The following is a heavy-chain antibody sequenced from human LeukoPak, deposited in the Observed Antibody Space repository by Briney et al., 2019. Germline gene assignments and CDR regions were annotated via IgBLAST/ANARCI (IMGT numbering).Heavy chain of an antibody. CDR1: GFTFSSYA. D-gene: IGHD1-26*01. J-gene: IGHJ3*02. V-gene: IGHV3-74*01. CDR2: ISPDDKST. Sequence: GGSLRLSCAASGFTFSSYAMSWVRQAPGKGLEWVSRISPDDKSTSYADSVKGRFTISRDDAKKTLYLQMNSLRAEDTAVYYCLTILETTIDAFDIWGQGTMVTVSS. CDR3: LTILETTIDAFDI.